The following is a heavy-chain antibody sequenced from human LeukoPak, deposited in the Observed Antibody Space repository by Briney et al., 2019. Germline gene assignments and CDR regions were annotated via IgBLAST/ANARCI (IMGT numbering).Heavy chain of an antibody. Sequence: GGSLRLSCAASGFTFSSYAKHWVRQAPGKGLEWVAVISYDGSNKYYADSVKGRFTISRDNSKNTLYLQMNSLRAEDTAVYYCARDAYSSGWYAPLYYYYYGMDVWGQGTTVTVSS. CDR3: ARDAYSSGWYAPLYYYYYGMDV. J-gene: IGHJ6*02. CDR1: GFTFSSYA. V-gene: IGHV3-30-3*01. CDR2: ISYDGSNK. D-gene: IGHD6-19*01.